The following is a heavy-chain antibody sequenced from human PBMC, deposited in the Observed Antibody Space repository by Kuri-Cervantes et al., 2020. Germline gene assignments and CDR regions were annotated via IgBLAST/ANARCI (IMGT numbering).Heavy chain of an antibody. V-gene: IGHV3-7*01. CDR2: KKQDGSEK. Sequence: GGSRRLSCVASGLTFSSHWMSCVRQAPGKGLECVANKKQDGSEKYFVYSVKGRFTISRDNAQNSLYMQINCLRAEDTALYYCARGPSQSAADWYFDLWGRGTLVTVSS. D-gene: IGHD6-13*01. CDR1: GLTFSSHW. CDR3: ARGPSQSAADWYFDL. J-gene: IGHJ2*01.